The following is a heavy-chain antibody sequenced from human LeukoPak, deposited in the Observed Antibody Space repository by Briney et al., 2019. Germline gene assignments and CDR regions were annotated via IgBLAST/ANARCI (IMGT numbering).Heavy chain of an antibody. CDR2: IYYSGST. Sequence: SETLSLTCTVSGGSLSSSSYYWGWIRQPPGKGLEWIGSIYYSGSTYYNPSLKSRVTISVDTSKNQFSLKLTSVTAADTAVYYCARGDRVGASGYYFDYWGQGMLVTVSS. CDR1: GGSLSSSSYY. D-gene: IGHD1-26*01. CDR3: ARGDRVGASGYYFDY. J-gene: IGHJ4*02. V-gene: IGHV4-39*07.